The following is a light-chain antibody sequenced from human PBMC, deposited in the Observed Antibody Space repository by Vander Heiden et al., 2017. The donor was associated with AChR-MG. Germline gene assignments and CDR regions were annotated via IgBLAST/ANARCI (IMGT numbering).Light chain of an antibody. V-gene: IGLV1-44*01. J-gene: IGLJ2*01. Sequence: QSMLTQPPSASGTPGQSVTISCSGSSSNIGSNTVNWYQQLPGPAPKLLIYSNNQRPSGVPDRFSGSKSGTSASLAISGLQSEDEADYYCAAWDDSLNGVVFGGGTKLTVL. CDR3: AAWDDSLNGVV. CDR2: SNN. CDR1: SSNIGSNT.